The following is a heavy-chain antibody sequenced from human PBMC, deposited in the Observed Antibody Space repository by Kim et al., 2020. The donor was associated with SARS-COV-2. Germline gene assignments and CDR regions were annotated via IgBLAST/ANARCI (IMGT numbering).Heavy chain of an antibody. CDR3: AKDRRRRISAGGREADY. J-gene: IGHJ4*02. Sequence: GGSLRLSCAASGFSFDDHGMHWVRQAPGKGLEWVSGISWNSGTVGYADSVKGRFTISRDNAKNSLYLQMNSLRAEDTALYYCAKDRRRRISAGGREADYWGQGTLVTVSS. CDR1: GFSFDDHG. CDR2: ISWNSGTV. D-gene: IGHD6-13*01. V-gene: IGHV3-9*01.